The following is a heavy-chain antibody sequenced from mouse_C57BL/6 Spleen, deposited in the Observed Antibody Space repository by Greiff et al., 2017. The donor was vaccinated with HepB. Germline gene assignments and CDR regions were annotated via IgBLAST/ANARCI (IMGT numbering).Heavy chain of an antibody. CDR3: ARKGYDVSFAY. CDR1: GYTFTSYW. J-gene: IGHJ3*01. Sequence: VQLQQPGAELVMPGASVKLSCKASGYTFTSYWMHWVKQRPGQGLEWIGEIDPSDSYNNYNQQFKGKSTLTVDNSSSTAYMQLSSLTSEDSAVYYCARKGYDVSFAYWGQGTLVTVSA. D-gene: IGHD2-2*01. CDR2: IDPSDSYN. V-gene: IGHV1-69*01.